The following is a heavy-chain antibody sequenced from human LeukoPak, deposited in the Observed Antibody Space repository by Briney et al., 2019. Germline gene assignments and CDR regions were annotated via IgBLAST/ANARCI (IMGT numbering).Heavy chain of an antibody. CDR1: GYTFTGYY. CDR3: ARATFSYDSSGYFIDY. CDR2: INPNSGGT. J-gene: IGHJ4*02. Sequence: GASVKVSCKASGYTFTGYYMHWVRQAPGQGLEWMGWINPNSGGTNYAQKFQGRVTMTRDTSISTAYMELSSLRSEDSAVYYCARATFSYDSSGYFIDYWGQGTLVTVSS. V-gene: IGHV1-2*02. D-gene: IGHD3-22*01.